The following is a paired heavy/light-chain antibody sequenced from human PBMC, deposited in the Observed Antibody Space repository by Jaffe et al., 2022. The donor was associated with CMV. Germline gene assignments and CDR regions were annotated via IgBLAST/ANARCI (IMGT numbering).Heavy chain of an antibody. D-gene: IGHD1-20*01. Sequence: QVVMVESGGGEVQPGGSLRLSCEASGFTFSYYAMHWARQAPGKGLEWVAVLGHDGSEKYYSDSVKGRFTISRDNSKNTLYLQMDRLRVDDTAVYYCTSSSRFFRITSFDFWGQGTLVTVSS. CDR3: TSSSRFFRITSFDF. J-gene: IGHJ4*02. CDR1: GFTFSYYA. CDR2: LGHDGSEK. V-gene: IGHV3-33*01.
Light chain of an antibody. Sequence: QSVLTQPPSVSAALGEKVSISCSGTTPNIGNNYVSWYQQLPGTAPKLLISEDNKRPSRIPDRFSGSKFGTSATLDITGLQTGDEGVYYCGAWDSSLNAGVFGGGTTVTVL. CDR2: EDN. V-gene: IGLV1-51*02. J-gene: IGLJ3*02. CDR1: TPNIGNNY. CDR3: GAWDSSLNAGV.